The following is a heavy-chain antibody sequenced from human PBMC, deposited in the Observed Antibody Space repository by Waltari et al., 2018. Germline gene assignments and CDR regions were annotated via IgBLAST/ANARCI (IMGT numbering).Heavy chain of an antibody. J-gene: IGHJ4*02. V-gene: IGHV3-53*01. Sequence: EVQLVESGGGLIQPGASLRLSCAPSGFTVSSHHMGSCLPAPGKGLGWVSVIYSGGSTYYADSVKGRFTISRDNSKNTLYLQMNSLRAEDTAVYYCARGISSSSSGGLDYWGQGTLVTVSS. CDR3: ARGISSSSSGGLDY. CDR2: IYSGGST. CDR1: GFTVSSHH. D-gene: IGHD6-6*01.